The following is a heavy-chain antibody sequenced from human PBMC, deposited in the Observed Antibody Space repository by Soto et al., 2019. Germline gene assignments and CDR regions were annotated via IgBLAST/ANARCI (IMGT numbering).Heavy chain of an antibody. Sequence: GASVKVSCKASGGTFSSYAISWVRQAPGQGLEWMGGIIPIFGTANYAQKFQGRVTITADESTSTAYMELSSLRSEDTAVYYCARSIAARPRIYYYYYYGMDVWGQGTTVTVSS. CDR3: ARSIAARPRIYYYYYYGMDV. V-gene: IGHV1-69*13. J-gene: IGHJ6*02. D-gene: IGHD6-6*01. CDR2: IIPIFGTA. CDR1: GGTFSSYA.